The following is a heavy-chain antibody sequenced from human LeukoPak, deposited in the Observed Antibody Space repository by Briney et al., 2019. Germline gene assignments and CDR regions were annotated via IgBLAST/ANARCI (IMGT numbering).Heavy chain of an antibody. CDR3: ARGSGYYYVRPFDY. V-gene: IGHV4-34*01. CDR2: IYFSGST. Sequence: PSETLSLTCAVYSGSFSGYYWTWFRQPPGKGLEWIGNIYFSGSTYYNPSLKSRVTISVDTSKNQFSLKLSSVTAADTAVYYCARGSGYYYVRPFDYWGQGTLVTVSS. J-gene: IGHJ4*02. D-gene: IGHD3-22*01. CDR1: SGSFSGYY.